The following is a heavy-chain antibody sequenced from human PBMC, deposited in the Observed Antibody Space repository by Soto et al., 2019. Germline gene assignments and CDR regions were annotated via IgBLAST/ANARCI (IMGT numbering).Heavy chain of an antibody. CDR3: ARDAHCGGAPGCRAMDV. CDR1: GYTFTSDG. D-gene: IGHD2-21*01. CDR2: ISGYNDNT. Sequence: QVQLVQSGAEVKKPGASVKVSCKASGYTFTSDGVSWVRQAPGQGLEWMGWISGYNDNTNYAQRFRDRVTLTTDTSTSTAYMELRSLRSDDSAVYYCARDAHCGGAPGCRAMDVWGQGTTITVSS. J-gene: IGHJ6*02. V-gene: IGHV1-18*04.